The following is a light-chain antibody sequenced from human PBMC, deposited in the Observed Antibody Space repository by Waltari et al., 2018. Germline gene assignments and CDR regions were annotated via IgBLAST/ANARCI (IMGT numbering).Light chain of an antibody. V-gene: IGKV3-20*01. Sequence: EIVFTQSPGTLSLSPWEIATLSCKASQSVSSNYLAWYQQKPGQAPRLLIYAASRRATGIPDRVSGSGSGTDFTLTISRLEPEDFAVYYCHQYGSSPNTFGQGTKLDIK. CDR1: QSVSSNY. CDR2: AAS. CDR3: HQYGSSPNT. J-gene: IGKJ2*01.